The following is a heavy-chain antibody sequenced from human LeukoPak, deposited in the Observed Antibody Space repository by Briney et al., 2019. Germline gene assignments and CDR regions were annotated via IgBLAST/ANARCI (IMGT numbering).Heavy chain of an antibody. J-gene: IGHJ4*02. D-gene: IGHD6-13*01. V-gene: IGHV3-23*01. CDR2: ISGSGGST. Sequence: GGSLRLSCAASGFTFSSYAMSWVRQASGKGLEWVSVISGSGGSTYNADSVKGRFTISRDNSKNTLYLQMNSLRAEDTAVYYCAKDTYSSSSYYFDYWGQGTLVTVSS. CDR3: AKDTYSSSSYYFDY. CDR1: GFTFSSYA.